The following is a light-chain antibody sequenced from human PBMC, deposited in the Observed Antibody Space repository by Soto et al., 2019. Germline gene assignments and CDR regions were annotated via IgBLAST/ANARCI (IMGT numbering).Light chain of an antibody. CDR2: SNT. V-gene: IGLV1-44*01. J-gene: IGLJ1*01. CDR1: SSNIGGNT. Sequence: QSVLTQPPSASGTPGQRVTISCSGSSSNIGGNTVNWYQQLPGTAPKLLIYSNTQRPSGVPDRFSGSKSGTSASLAISGLQSVDEADYYCAAWDDSLNGYVFGTATKVTVL. CDR3: AAWDDSLNGYV.